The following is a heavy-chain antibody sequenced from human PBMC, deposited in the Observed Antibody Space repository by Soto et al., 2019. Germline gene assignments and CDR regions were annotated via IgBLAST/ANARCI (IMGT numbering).Heavy chain of an antibody. J-gene: IGHJ4*02. CDR3: ARDSRIQLGYYFDY. CDR2: IYHSGST. V-gene: IGHV4-30-2*01. Sequence: SETLSLTCAVSGGSTSSGGYSWSWIRQPPGKGLEWIGYIYHSGSTYYNPSLKSRVTISVDRSKNQFSLKLSSVTAADTAVYYCARDSRIQLGYYFDYWGQGTLVTVSS. D-gene: IGHD5-18*01. CDR1: GGSTSSGGYS.